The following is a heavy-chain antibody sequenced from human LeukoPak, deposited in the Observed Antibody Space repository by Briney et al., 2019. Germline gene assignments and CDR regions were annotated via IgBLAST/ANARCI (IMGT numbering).Heavy chain of an antibody. CDR2: ISSRSSTI. Sequence: PGGSLRLSCTASGFTFSDYNMNWVCQAPGKGLEWISYISSRSSTIYYADSVKGRFTISRDNAQNSLHLQMNSLRDEDTAVYYCARDVDTGLVTPPLDYWGQGTLVTVSS. J-gene: IGHJ4*02. V-gene: IGHV3-48*02. CDR3: ARDVDTGLVTPPLDY. D-gene: IGHD5-18*01. CDR1: GFTFSDYN.